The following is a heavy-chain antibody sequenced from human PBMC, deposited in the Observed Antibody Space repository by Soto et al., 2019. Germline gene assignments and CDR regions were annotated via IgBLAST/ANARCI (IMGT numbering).Heavy chain of an antibody. CDR1: GFTFGIYG. D-gene: IGHD3-3*01. CDR2: MSYDESKR. CDR3: AKELTYYDFWSGHFFDY. V-gene: IGHV3-30*18. J-gene: IGHJ4*02. Sequence: QVQLVESGGGVVQPGRSLRLSCAASGFTFGIYGMHWVRQAPGKGLEWVAFMSYDESKRYYADSVKGRFTISRDNSKNTLYLEMNSLRAEDTAVYFCAKELTYYDFWSGHFFDYWGQGTLVIVSS.